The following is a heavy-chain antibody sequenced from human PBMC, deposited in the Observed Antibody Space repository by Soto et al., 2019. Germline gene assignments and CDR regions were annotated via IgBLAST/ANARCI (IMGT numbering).Heavy chain of an antibody. CDR3: AKAGDGGFDY. Sequence: GGSLRLSCAASGFRFSNYAAHWVRQAPGKGLEWVAIISFDGSNKYYADSVKGRFTISRDNFKDTLSLQMNSLRVEDTAVYYCAKAGDGGFDYWGQGTLVTVSS. V-gene: IGHV3-30-3*01. CDR1: GFRFSNYA. CDR2: ISFDGSNK. J-gene: IGHJ4*02.